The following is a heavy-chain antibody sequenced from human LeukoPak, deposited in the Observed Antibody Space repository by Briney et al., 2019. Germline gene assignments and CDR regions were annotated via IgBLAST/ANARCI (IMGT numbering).Heavy chain of an antibody. CDR2: VNGDGDST. CDR3: ARDNRGSYDY. V-gene: IGHV3-74*01. J-gene: IGHJ4*02. Sequence: GGSLRLSCAASGFTFSSYWMHWVRQAPGKGLVWVSRVNGDGDSTSYAGSVKGRFTISRDKSKNTQYLQTNSQRAEDTAVHVCARDNRGSYDYSGQGTLVTASS. CDR1: GFTFSSYW. D-gene: IGHD2-15*01.